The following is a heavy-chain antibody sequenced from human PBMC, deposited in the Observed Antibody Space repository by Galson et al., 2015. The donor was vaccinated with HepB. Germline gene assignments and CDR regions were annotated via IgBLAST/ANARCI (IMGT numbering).Heavy chain of an antibody. CDR2: IYSGGST. Sequence: SLRLSCAASGFTVSSNYMSWVRQAPGKGLEWVSVIYSGGSTYYADSVKGRFTISRDNSKNTVYLQMNSLRAEDTAVYYCARDVGESSGYGNFDYWGQGTLVTVSS. V-gene: IGHV3-66*01. CDR3: ARDVGESSGYGNFDY. J-gene: IGHJ4*02. CDR1: GFTVSSNY. D-gene: IGHD3-22*01.